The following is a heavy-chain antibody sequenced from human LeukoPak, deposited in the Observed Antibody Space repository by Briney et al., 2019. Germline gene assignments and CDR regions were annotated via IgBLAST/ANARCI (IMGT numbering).Heavy chain of an antibody. CDR3: ARGRVSSSTWYSTYYYYFYMDL. CDR2: VDHTGST. Sequence: PSETLSLTCSVSGGSISSTSYYWTWIRQPPGKGLEWIGYVDHTGSTNFNPSLNGRVSISRDTTKNLFSLRLRSVTAADTAVYFCARGRVSSSTWYSTYYYYFYMDLWGKGTTVTVSS. CDR1: GGSISSTSYY. D-gene: IGHD6-13*01. J-gene: IGHJ6*03. V-gene: IGHV4-61*03.